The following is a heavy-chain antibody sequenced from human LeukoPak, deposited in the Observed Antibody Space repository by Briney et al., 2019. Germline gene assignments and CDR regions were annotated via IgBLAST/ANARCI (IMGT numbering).Heavy chain of an antibody. CDR3: ARDPTVAAARYYYYYYYLDV. Sequence: ASVNVSCKASGYTFTGYYMHWVRQAPGQGLEWMGWINPNSGGTNFAQKFQGRVTMTRDTSISTAYMELSRLRSDDTAVYYCARDPTVAAARYYYYYYYLDVWGKGTTVTVSS. J-gene: IGHJ6*03. D-gene: IGHD6-13*01. V-gene: IGHV1-2*02. CDR2: INPNSGGT. CDR1: GYTFTGYY.